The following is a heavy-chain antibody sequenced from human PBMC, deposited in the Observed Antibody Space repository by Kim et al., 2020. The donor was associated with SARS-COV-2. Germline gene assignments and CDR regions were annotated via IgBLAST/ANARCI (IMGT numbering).Heavy chain of an antibody. CDR3: ARTPLLWFGELSLDY. J-gene: IGHJ4*02. D-gene: IGHD3-10*01. V-gene: IGHV1-3*01. Sequence: QKFQGRVTITRDTSASTAYMELSSLRSEDTAVYYCARTPLLWFGELSLDYWGQGTLVTVSS.